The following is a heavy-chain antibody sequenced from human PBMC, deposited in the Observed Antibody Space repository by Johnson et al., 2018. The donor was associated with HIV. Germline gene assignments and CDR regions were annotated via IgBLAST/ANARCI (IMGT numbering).Heavy chain of an antibody. V-gene: IGHV3-11*01. D-gene: IGHD3-22*01. Sequence: QEQLVVSGGGLVKPGGSLRLSCAASGFIFSDHYMTWIRQAPGKGLEWVSYISSSGSTIHYADSVKGRFTISRDNAKNSLYLQMNSLRAEDTALYYCARSVGYYDSSGYYYVDAFDIWGQGTMVTVSS. J-gene: IGHJ3*02. CDR1: GFIFSDHY. CDR3: ARSVGYYDSSGYYYVDAFDI. CDR2: ISSSGSTI.